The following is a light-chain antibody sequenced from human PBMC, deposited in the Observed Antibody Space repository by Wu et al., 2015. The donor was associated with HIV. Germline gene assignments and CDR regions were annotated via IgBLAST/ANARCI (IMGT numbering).Light chain of an antibody. V-gene: IGKV3-15*01. CDR3: QQYNNWPLYS. J-gene: IGKJ2*03. Sequence: EIVMTQSPATLSMSPGESATLSCRASQTISRNLAWYQQEPGQAPRLLIYGASTRATGIPTRFSGSGSGTGFTLTISSLQSEDFAVYYCQQYNNWPLYSFGQGTKLEIK. CDR1: QTISRN. CDR2: GAS.